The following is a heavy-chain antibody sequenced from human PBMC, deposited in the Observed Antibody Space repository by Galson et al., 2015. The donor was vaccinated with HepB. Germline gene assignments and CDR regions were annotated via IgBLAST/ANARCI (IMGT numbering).Heavy chain of an antibody. Sequence: SLRLSCAASGFTFSSYAMHWVRQAPGKGLEYVSAISSNGGSTYYADSVKGRFTISRDNSKNTLYLQMSSLRAEDTAVYYCVKPGQQLTTFDYWGQGTLVTVSS. D-gene: IGHD6-13*01. CDR1: GFTFSSYA. CDR2: ISSNGGST. CDR3: VKPGQQLTTFDY. V-gene: IGHV3-64D*06. J-gene: IGHJ4*02.